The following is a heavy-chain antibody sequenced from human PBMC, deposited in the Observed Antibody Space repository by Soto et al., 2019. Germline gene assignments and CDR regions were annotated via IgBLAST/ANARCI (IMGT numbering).Heavy chain of an antibody. J-gene: IGHJ4*02. CDR2: IYPGDSDT. CDR1: GYSFTSYW. V-gene: IGHV5-51*01. Sequence: GESLKISCKGSGYSFTSYWIGWVRQMPGKGLEWMGIIYPGDSDTRYSPSFQGQVTISADKSISTAYLQWSSLKASDTAMYYCARELSITGTTPWFDYWGQGTLVTVSS. D-gene: IGHD1-20*01. CDR3: ARELSITGTTPWFDY.